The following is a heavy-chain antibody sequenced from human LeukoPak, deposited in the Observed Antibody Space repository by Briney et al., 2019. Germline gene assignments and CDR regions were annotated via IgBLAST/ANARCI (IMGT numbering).Heavy chain of an antibody. J-gene: IGHJ4*02. CDR1: GGTFSSYA. Sequence: SVKVSCKASGGTFSSYAISWVRQAPGQGLEWVGGIIPIFGTANYAQKFQGRVTITTDESTSTAYMELSSLRSEDTAVYYCAISGYSSSWDSDYWGQGTLVTVSS. CDR3: AISGYSSSWDSDY. V-gene: IGHV1-69*05. CDR2: IIPIFGTA. D-gene: IGHD6-13*01.